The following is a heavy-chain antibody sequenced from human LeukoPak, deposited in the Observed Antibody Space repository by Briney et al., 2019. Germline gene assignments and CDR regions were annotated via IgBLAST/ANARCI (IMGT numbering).Heavy chain of an antibody. CDR2: ISSTSSTI. V-gene: IGHV3-48*01. CDR3: AKYAPPTTVATRYFDY. J-gene: IGHJ4*02. Sequence: GGSLRLSCAASGFTFSSYSMNWVRQAPGKGLEWVSYISSTSSTIYYADSVKGRFTISRDNSKNTLYLQMNSLRAEDTAVYYCAKYAPPTTVATRYFDYWGQGTLVTVSS. D-gene: IGHD4-23*01. CDR1: GFTFSSYS.